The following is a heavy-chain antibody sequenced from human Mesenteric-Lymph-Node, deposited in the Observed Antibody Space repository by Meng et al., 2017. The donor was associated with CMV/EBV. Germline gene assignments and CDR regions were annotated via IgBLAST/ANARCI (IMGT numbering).Heavy chain of an antibody. J-gene: IGHJ5*02. CDR1: SGSINSDY. D-gene: IGHD3-3*01. Sequence: SETLSLTCTVTSGSINSDYWGWIRQPPGKGLEWIGSIYYSGSTYYNPSLKSRVTISVDTSKNQFSLKLSSVTAADTAVYYCARDAGYDFWSGQYNWFDPWGQGTLVTVSS. CDR3: ARDAGYDFWSGQYNWFDP. V-gene: IGHV4-39*07. CDR2: IYYSGST.